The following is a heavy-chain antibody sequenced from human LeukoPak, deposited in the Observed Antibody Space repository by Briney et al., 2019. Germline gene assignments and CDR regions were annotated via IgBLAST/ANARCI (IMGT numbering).Heavy chain of an antibody. J-gene: IGHJ4*02. Sequence: ASVKVSCKASGYTFTTYYMHWVRQAPGQGLEWMGIINPSGGTTTYAQRFQGRVTMTRDTSTSTVYMELSSLRSEDTAVYYCASGYDATSFLDYWGQGTPVTVSS. D-gene: IGHD5-12*01. V-gene: IGHV1-46*01. CDR2: INPSGGTT. CDR1: GYTFTTYY. CDR3: ASGYDATSFLDY.